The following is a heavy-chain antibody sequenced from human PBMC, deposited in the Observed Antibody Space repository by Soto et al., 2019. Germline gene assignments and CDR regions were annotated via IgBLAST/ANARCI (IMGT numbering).Heavy chain of an antibody. V-gene: IGHV3-15*07. CDR1: GFSFSNAW. J-gene: IGHJ4*02. Sequence: GGSLRLSCAASGFSFSNAWMNWVRQAPGKGLEWVGRIKSKTDGGATDYAAPVKGRFTISTDDSKNMLYLQMNSLKTEDTAVYYCTTDLRWFGGVDYWGQGTLVTVSS. D-gene: IGHD3-10*01. CDR2: IKSKTDGGAT. CDR3: TTDLRWFGGVDY.